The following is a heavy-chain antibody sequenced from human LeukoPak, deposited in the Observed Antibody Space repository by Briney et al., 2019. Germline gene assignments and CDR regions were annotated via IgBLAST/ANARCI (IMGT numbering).Heavy chain of an antibody. CDR1: GDSFSSNTAA. J-gene: IGHJ4*02. CDR3: VRDLLPDRADSDY. CDR2: TYYRSKWFD. D-gene: IGHD1-14*01. V-gene: IGHV6-1*01. Sequence: SQTLSLTCAISGDSFSSNTAAYNWIRQSPSRGLEWLGGTYYRSKWFDRYAISVKGRININRDTSKNQFSLHLNSVTPDDTAVYYCVRDLLPDRADSDYWGQGTLVTVSS.